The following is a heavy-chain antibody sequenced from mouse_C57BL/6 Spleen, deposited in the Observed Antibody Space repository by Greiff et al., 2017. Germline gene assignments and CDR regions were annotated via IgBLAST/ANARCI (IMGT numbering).Heavy chain of an antibody. CDR2: INPNNGGP. CDR1: GYTFTDYN. J-gene: IGHJ3*01. Sequence: EVMLVESGPELVKPGASVTMSCKASGYTFTDYNMHWVKPSHGKSPEWIGYINPNNGGPSYNQKFKGKATWTVNTSSSTAYMELRSLTSEDSAVYYCARGGNWAYWGQGTLVTVSA. CDR3: ARGGNWAY. D-gene: IGHD2-1*01. V-gene: IGHV1-22*01.